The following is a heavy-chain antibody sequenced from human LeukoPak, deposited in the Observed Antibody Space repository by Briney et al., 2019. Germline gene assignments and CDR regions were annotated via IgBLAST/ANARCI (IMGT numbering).Heavy chain of an antibody. V-gene: IGHV3-33*01. CDR2: IWYDGSNK. CDR1: GFTFSSYG. Sequence: GRSLRLSCAASGFTFSSYGMHWVRQAPGKGLEWVAVIWYDGSNKYYADSVKGRFTISRDNSKNTLYLQRNSLRAEDTAVYYCARSSAAGFFDYWGQGTLVTVSS. J-gene: IGHJ4*02. CDR3: ARSSAAGFFDY. D-gene: IGHD6-13*01.